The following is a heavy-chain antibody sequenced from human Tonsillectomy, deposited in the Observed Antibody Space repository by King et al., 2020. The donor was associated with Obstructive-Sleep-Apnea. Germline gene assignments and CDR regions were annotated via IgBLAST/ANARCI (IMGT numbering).Heavy chain of an antibody. J-gene: IGHJ6*02. D-gene: IGHD4-17*01. CDR1: VGSVSGYY. CDR2: INQSGSP. V-gene: IGHV4-34*01. CDR3: ARHGDHGNMDV. Sequence: HVQLQQWGAGLLKPSETLSLTCAVYVGSVSGYYWSLIRQPPGQGLVWIGEINQSGSPNYNPSLKSRVTISVDTSKNQFSLKLSSVTAADTAVYYCARHGDHGNMDVWGQGTTVTVSS.